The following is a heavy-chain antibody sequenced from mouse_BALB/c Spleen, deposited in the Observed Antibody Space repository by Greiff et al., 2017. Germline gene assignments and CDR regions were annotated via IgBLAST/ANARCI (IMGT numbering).Heavy chain of an antibody. D-gene: IGHD2-4*01. CDR3: ARSTMITTALAY. J-gene: IGHJ3*01. Sequence: VQLQQSGPELVKPGASVKVSCKASGYSFTDYNMYWVKQSHGKSLEWIGYIDPHNGGTSYNQKFKGKATLTVDKSSSTAFMHLNSLTSEDSAVYYCARSTMITTALAYWGQGTLVTVSA. CDR2: IDPHNGGT. CDR1: GYSFTDYN. V-gene: IGHV1S135*01.